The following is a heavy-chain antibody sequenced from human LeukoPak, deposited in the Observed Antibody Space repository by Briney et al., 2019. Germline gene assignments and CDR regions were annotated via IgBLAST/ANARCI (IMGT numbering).Heavy chain of an antibody. V-gene: IGHV4-61*02. Sequence: PSETLSLTCTVSGGSISSGSYYWSWIRQPAGKGLEWIGRIYTSGSTNYNPSLKSRVTISVDTSKNQFSLKLSSVTAADTAVYYCARLSVYYFDYWGQGTLVTVSS. D-gene: IGHD3-16*02. CDR3: ARLSVYYFDY. CDR2: IYTSGST. CDR1: GGSISSGSYY. J-gene: IGHJ4*02.